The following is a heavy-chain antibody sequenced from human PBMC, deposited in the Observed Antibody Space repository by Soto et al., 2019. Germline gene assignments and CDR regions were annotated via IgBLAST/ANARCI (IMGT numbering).Heavy chain of an antibody. J-gene: IGHJ6*02. D-gene: IGHD3-22*01. CDR1: GGSISSSSYY. CDR2: IYYSGST. V-gene: IGHV4-39*01. CDR3: ARQPPDYYDSSGYYYGMDV. Sequence: LSLTCTVSGGSISSSSYYWGWIRQPPGKGLEWIGSIYYSGSTYYNPSLKSRVTISVDTSKNQFSLKLSSVTAADTAVYYCARQPPDYYDSSGYYYGMDVWGQGTTVTVSS.